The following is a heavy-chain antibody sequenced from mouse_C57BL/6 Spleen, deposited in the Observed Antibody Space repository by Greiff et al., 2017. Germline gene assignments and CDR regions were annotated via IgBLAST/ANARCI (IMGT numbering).Heavy chain of an antibody. CDR3: ARYPDLLNAMDY. D-gene: IGHD2-1*01. CDR2: IYPGDGDT. V-gene: IGHV1-80*01. Sequence: QVQLQQSGAELVKPGASVKISCKASGYAFSSYWMNWVKQRPGKGLEWIGQIYPGDGDTNYNGKFKGKATLTADKSSSTAYMQLSSLTSEDSAVYFCARYPDLLNAMDYWGQGTSVTVSS. CDR1: GYAFSSYW. J-gene: IGHJ4*01.